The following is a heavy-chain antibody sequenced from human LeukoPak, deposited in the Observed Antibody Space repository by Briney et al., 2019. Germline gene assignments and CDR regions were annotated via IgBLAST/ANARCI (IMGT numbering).Heavy chain of an antibody. CDR1: GFTFSSYK. Sequence: GGSLRLSCAASGFTFSSYKMNWVRQAPGKGLELVSYISSSGSTRTYADSVKGRFTISRDNAKNSLYLEMNSLRAEDTAVYYCAREIVSAVAGNFDYWGQGTLVTVSS. CDR2: ISSSGSTR. CDR3: AREIVSAVAGNFDY. J-gene: IGHJ4*02. V-gene: IGHV3-48*03. D-gene: IGHD6-19*01.